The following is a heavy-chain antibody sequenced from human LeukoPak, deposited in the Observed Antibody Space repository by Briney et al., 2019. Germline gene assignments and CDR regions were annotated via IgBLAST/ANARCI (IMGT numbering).Heavy chain of an antibody. CDR3: ARAITMVRGVIRGLDY. V-gene: IGHV3-21*01. Sequence: GGSLRLSCSASGFTFSSYSMNWVRQAPGKGLEWVSSISSSSSYIYYADSVKGRFTISRDNAKNSLYLQMNSLRAEDTAVYYCARAITMVRGVIRGLDYWGQGTLVTVSS. CDR2: ISSSSSYI. CDR1: GFTFSSYS. D-gene: IGHD3-10*01. J-gene: IGHJ4*02.